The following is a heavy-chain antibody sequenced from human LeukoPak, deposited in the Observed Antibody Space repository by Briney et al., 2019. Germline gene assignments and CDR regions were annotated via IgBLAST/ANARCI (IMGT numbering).Heavy chain of an antibody. CDR1: GYTFTNFD. CDR2: MNPNTGNA. CDR3: AADLEIQLWFGVGYGMDV. Sequence: GASVKVSCKASGYTFTNFDINWVRQATGQGLEWMGWMNPNTGNAGYAQKFQERVAITRDTSTSTAYMELSSLRSEDTAVYYCAADLEIQLWFGVGYGMDVWGQGTTVTVSS. V-gene: IGHV1-8*03. J-gene: IGHJ6*02. D-gene: IGHD5-18*01.